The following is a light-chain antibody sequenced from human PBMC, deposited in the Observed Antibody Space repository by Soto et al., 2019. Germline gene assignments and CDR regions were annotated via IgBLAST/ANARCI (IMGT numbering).Light chain of an antibody. CDR3: HQHAESPLT. Sequence: EIVFTHSPGTLSFSRVERATLYCRASQSVGNNYLAWYQQKPGQAPRLLIYTASIRATGIPDRFSGSGSGTDFTLTISRLEPEDFAVYYCHQHAESPLTFGGGTKVDIK. V-gene: IGKV3-20*01. CDR2: TAS. CDR1: QSVGNNY. J-gene: IGKJ4*01.